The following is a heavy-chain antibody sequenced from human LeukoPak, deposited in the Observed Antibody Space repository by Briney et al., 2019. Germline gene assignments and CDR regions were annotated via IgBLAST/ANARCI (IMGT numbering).Heavy chain of an antibody. CDR1: GGSIRSHY. D-gene: IGHD5-24*01. Sequence: SETLSLTCTVSGGSIRSHYWSWIRQPPGKGLEWIGCIQYSGNTNYNPSLKGRFIISVDTSKNRFSLKVNSVTAADTAVYYCARLEMTTRFGGDYWGQGILVTVSS. J-gene: IGHJ4*02. CDR3: ARLEMTTRFGGDY. V-gene: IGHV4-59*08. CDR2: IQYSGNT.